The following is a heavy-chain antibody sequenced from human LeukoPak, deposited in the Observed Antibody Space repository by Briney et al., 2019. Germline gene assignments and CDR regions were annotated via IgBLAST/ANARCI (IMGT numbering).Heavy chain of an antibody. V-gene: IGHV1-46*01. CDR1: GGTFSSYA. CDR2: INPSGGST. D-gene: IGHD6-6*01. J-gene: IGHJ4*02. CDR3: ARRYSDSSPFDY. Sequence: GASVKVSCKASGGTFSSYAISWVRQAPGQGFEWMGIINPSGGSTSYAQRFQGRVTMTRDTSTSTAYMELSSLRSEDTAVYYCARRYSDSSPFDYWGQGTLVTVSS.